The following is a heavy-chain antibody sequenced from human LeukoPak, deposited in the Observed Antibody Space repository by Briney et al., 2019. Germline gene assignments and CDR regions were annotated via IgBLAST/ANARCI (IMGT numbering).Heavy chain of an antibody. CDR2: ISGSGDST. Sequence: GGSLRLSCAASGFTFSTCGMSWVRQAPGKGLEWISAISGSGDSTYYAGSVKGRFTISRDNSKNTLYLQMNSLRAEDTAIYYCARILSSALDYWGQGTLVTVSS. V-gene: IGHV3-23*01. D-gene: IGHD3-9*01. J-gene: IGHJ4*02. CDR1: GFTFSTCG. CDR3: ARILSSALDY.